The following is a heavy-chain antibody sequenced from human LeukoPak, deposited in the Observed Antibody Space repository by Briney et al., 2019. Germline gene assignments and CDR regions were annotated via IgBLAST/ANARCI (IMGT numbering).Heavy chain of an antibody. CDR3: ARQGSYYPADFDY. J-gene: IGHJ4*02. D-gene: IGHD3-22*01. Sequence: GGSLRLSCAASGFTFSSYSMNWVRQAPGKGLEWVSSISSSSSYIYYADSVKGRFTISRDNAKNSLYLQMNSLRAEDTAVYYCARQGSYYPADFDYWAQGALVTVSS. CDR1: GFTFSSYS. V-gene: IGHV3-21*01. CDR2: ISSSSSYI.